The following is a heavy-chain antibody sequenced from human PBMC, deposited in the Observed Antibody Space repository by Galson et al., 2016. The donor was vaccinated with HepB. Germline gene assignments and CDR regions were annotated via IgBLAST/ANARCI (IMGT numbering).Heavy chain of an antibody. Sequence: SETLSLTCTVSGGSISSYFWTWIRQPPGKGLEWIGYIYYSGSTNYNPSLKSRVTISVDTSKNQFSLRLSSVTAADTAVYFCARDNLLKAEVRGLTEHYYYYGMDVWGQGTTVTVSS. J-gene: IGHJ6*02. CDR1: GGSISSYF. CDR2: IYYSGST. V-gene: IGHV4-59*01. D-gene: IGHD3-10*01. CDR3: ARDNLLKAEVRGLTEHYYYYGMDV.